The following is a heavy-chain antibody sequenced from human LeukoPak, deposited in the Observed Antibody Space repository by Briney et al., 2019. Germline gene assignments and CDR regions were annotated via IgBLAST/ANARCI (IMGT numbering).Heavy chain of an antibody. CDR2: IYYSGST. CDR3: ARNYGDYVSWVY. CDR1: GGSISSYY. V-gene: IGHV4-59*01. D-gene: IGHD4-17*01. J-gene: IGHJ4*02. Sequence: SETLSLTCIVSGGSISSYYWSWIRQPPGKGLEWIGYIYYSGSTNYNPSLKSRVTISVDTSKNQFSLKLSSVTAADTAVYYCARNYGDYVSWVYWGQGTLVTVSS.